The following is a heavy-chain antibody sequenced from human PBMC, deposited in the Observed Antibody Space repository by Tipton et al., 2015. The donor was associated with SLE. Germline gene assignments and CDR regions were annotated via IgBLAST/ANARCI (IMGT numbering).Heavy chain of an antibody. D-gene: IGHD3-16*02. CDR2: INHSGST. CDR1: GGSFNNYY. V-gene: IGHV4-34*01. CDR3: ARRGQGYDYLWGSLRYPFDY. Sequence: TLSLTCAVYGGSFNNYYWSWIRQPPGKGLEWIGEINHSGSTNYNPSLKSRVTISVDTSKNQFSLKLSSVTAADTAVYYCARRGQGYDYLWGSLRYPFDYWGQGTLVTVSS. J-gene: IGHJ4*02.